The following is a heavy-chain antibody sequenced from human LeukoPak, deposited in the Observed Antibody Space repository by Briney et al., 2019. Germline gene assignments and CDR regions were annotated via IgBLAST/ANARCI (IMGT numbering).Heavy chain of an antibody. V-gene: IGHV5-51*01. CDR3: ARRKFYYDSSGYYYSESNNWFDP. J-gene: IGHJ5*02. CDR1: GYSFPSYW. D-gene: IGHD3-22*01. CDR2: IYPGDSDT. Sequence: GESLKISCKGSGYSFPSYWIGWVRQMPGKGLEWMGIIYPGDSDTRYSPSFQGQVTISADKSISTAYLQWSSPKASDTAMYYCARRKFYYDSSGYYYSESNNWFDPGGQGTLVTVSS.